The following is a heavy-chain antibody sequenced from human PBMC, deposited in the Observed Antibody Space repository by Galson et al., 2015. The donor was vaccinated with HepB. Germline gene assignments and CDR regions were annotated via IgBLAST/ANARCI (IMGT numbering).Heavy chain of an antibody. CDR1: GFTFTNYA. J-gene: IGHJ1*01. CDR3: AKVVGYCSGGACYSEYFQH. D-gene: IGHD2-15*01. CDR2: ISAGADST. Sequence: SLRLSCAASGFTFTNYAMSWVRQAPGKGLKWVSSISAGADSTYYAGSVKGRFTISRDNSKNTLYLQMNSLRDEDTALYYCAKVVGYCSGGACYSEYFQHWGQGTLVTVSS. V-gene: IGHV3-23*01.